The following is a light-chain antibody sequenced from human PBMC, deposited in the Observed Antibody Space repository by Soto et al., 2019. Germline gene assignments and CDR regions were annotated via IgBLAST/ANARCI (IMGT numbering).Light chain of an antibody. V-gene: IGLV4-60*03. CDR2: LEGSGSY. Sequence: QSVLTQSSSASASLGSSVKLTCTLSTGHSSYIIAWHQQQPGKAPRYLMKLEGSGSYNKGSGVPDRFSGSSSGADRYLTISNLQSDDEVDYYCETWDSNTRVFGGGTKLTVL. CDR1: TGHSSYI. J-gene: IGLJ2*01. CDR3: ETWDSNTRV.